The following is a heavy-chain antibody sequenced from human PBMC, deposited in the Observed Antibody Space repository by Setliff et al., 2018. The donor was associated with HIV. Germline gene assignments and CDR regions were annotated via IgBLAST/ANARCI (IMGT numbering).Heavy chain of an antibody. D-gene: IGHD2-15*01. Sequence: SVKVSCKASGGTFSSYSITWVRQAPGQGLEWMGGIIPTFNTANYAQKFQGRVTITADESTSTAYMELSSLGSEDTAVYYCARGSGGYCSGGSCYFGFGLALWGQGTTVTVSS. CDR1: GGTFSSYS. CDR3: ARGSGGYCSGGSCYFGFGLAL. J-gene: IGHJ6*02. V-gene: IGHV1-69*13. CDR2: IIPTFNTA.